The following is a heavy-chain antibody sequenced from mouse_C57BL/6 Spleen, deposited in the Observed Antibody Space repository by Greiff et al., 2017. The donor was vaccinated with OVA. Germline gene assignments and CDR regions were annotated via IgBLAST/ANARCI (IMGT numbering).Heavy chain of an antibody. Sequence: EVQLQQSGPELVKPGASVKISCKASGYTFTDYYMNWVKQSHGKSLEWIGDINPNNGGTSYNQKLKGKATLYVEKSSRTAYMELRSLTSEDSAVYYCARKEGLRRHFDVWGTGTTVTVSS. V-gene: IGHV1-26*01. CDR1: GYTFTDYY. CDR2: INPNNGGT. CDR3: ARKEGLRRHFDV. J-gene: IGHJ1*03. D-gene: IGHD2-4*01.